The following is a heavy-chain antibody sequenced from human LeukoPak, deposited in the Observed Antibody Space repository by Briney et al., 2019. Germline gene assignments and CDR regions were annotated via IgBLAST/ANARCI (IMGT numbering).Heavy chain of an antibody. CDR2: ISYDGSNK. D-gene: IGHD3-10*01. CDR1: GFTFSSYG. CDR3: AKEVVYGSGSFDY. V-gene: IGHV3-30*18. Sequence: PGGSLRLSCAASGFTFSSYGMHWVRQAPGKGLEWVAVISYDGSNKYYADSVKGRFTISRDNSKNTLYLQMNSLRAEDTAVYYCAKEVVYGSGSFDYWGQGTLVTVSS. J-gene: IGHJ4*02.